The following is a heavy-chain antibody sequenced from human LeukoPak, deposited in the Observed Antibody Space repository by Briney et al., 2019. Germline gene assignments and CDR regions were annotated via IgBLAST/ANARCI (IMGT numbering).Heavy chain of an antibody. CDR3: APSQTSSSFGNWFDP. CDR2: VDPEDGET. D-gene: IGHD6-13*01. Sequence: ASVKISCKASGYTFTDYYMHWVQQAPGKGLEWMGRVDPEDGETIYAEKFQGRVTITADTSTDTAYMELSSLRSEDTAVYYCAPSQTSSSFGNWFDPWGRGTLVTVSS. V-gene: IGHV1-69-2*01. CDR1: GYTFTDYY. J-gene: IGHJ5*02.